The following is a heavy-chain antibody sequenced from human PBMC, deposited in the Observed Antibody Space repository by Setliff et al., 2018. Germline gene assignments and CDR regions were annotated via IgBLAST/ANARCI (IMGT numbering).Heavy chain of an antibody. Sequence: SETLSLTCSVSGGSISSSRYSWGWIRQTPGKGLEWIGSIYYSGSTYYNPSLESRVTISIDTSKNQVSLKLSSMTAADTAVYYCARGRPPLVGDYWGQGTLVTVSS. J-gene: IGHJ4*02. CDR2: IYYSGST. CDR1: GGSISSSRYS. D-gene: IGHD2-2*01. V-gene: IGHV4-39*07. CDR3: ARGRPPLVGDY.